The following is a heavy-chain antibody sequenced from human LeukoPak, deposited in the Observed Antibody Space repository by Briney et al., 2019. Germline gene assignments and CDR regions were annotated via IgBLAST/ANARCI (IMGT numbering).Heavy chain of an antibody. CDR2: INHSGST. CDR1: GGSFSGYY. V-gene: IGHV4-34*01. CDR3: ARVVAAAGNSFDF. J-gene: IGHJ4*02. Sequence: SETLSLTCAVYGGSFSGYYWSWIRQPPGEGLEWIGEINHSGSTNYNPSLKSRVTISVDRSKNQFSLKLSSVTAADTAVYYCARVVAAAGNSFDFWGQGTLVTVSS. D-gene: IGHD6-13*01.